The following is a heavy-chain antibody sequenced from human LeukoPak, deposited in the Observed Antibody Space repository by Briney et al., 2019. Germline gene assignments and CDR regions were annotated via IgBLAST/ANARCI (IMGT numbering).Heavy chain of an antibody. CDR3: AREGVWRQQLVDYYYGMDV. CDR2: ISYDGSNK. D-gene: IGHD6-13*01. J-gene: IGHJ6*02. CDR1: GFTFSSYA. Sequence: PGGSLRLSCAASGFTFSSYAMHWVRQAPGKGLEWVAVISYDGSNKYYADSVKGRFTISRDNSKNTLYLQMNSLRAEDTAVYYCAREGVWRQQLVDYYYGMDVWGQGTTVTVSS. V-gene: IGHV3-30-3*01.